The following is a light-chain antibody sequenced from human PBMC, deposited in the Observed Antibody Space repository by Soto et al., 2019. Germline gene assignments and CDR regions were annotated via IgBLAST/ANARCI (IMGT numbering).Light chain of an antibody. J-gene: IGKJ1*01. CDR3: QQSYSTLTWT. CDR1: QSISSY. V-gene: IGKV1-39*01. CDR2: AAS. Sequence: DIQMTQSPSSLSASVGDRVTITCRASQSISSYLNWYQQKPGNAPKLLIYAASSLQSGVPSRFSGSGSGTDFTLNIRSLQPEDFANYYCQQSYSTLTWTLGQGTKVDIK.